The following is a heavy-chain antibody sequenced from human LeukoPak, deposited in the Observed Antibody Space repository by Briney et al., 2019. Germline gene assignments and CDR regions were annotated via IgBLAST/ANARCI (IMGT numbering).Heavy chain of an antibody. CDR2: ISYDGSNK. Sequence: GGSLRLSCAASGFTFSSYAMHWVRQAPGKGLEWVAVISYDGSNKYYADSVKGRFTISRDNSKNTLYLQMNSLRSDDTAVYYCARDGRDGYNYGYWGQGTLVTVSS. CDR3: ARDGRDGYNYGY. V-gene: IGHV3-30*04. CDR1: GFTFSSYA. J-gene: IGHJ4*02. D-gene: IGHD5-24*01.